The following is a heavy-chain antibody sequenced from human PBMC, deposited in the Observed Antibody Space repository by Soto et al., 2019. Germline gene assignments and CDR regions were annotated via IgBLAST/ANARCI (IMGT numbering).Heavy chain of an antibody. CDR1: GGSLNNCY. J-gene: IGHJ5*02. Sequence: PSENLSLTCSVSGGSLNNCYWNWIRQTAGKGLEWIGRIHASGNTNYNPSLKSRATLSVDTSKNQFSLKVRSVTAADTAVYYCARSSHKESWFDPWGQGTLVTVSS. CDR2: IHASGNT. D-gene: IGHD6-19*01. CDR3: ARSSHKESWFDP. V-gene: IGHV4-4*07.